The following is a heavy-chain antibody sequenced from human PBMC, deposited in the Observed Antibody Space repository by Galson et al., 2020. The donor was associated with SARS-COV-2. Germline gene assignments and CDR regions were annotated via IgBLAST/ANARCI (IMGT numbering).Heavy chain of an antibody. V-gene: IGHV4-4*07. CDR2: IYTSGST. Sequence: ETSETLSLTCTVSGGSISSYYWSWIRQPAGKGLEWIGRIYTSGSTNYNPSLKSRVTMSVDTSKNQFSLKLSSVTAADTAVYYCARDLGGVTTVYGMYVWGQGTTVTVSS. CDR3: ARDLGGVTTVYGMYV. CDR1: GGSISSYY. D-gene: IGHD3-16*01. J-gene: IGHJ6*02.